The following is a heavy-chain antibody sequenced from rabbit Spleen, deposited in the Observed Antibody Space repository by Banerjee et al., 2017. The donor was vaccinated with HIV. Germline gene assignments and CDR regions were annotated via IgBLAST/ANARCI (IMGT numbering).Heavy chain of an antibody. CDR1: GVSFSISSY. Sequence: QSLEESGGDLVKPGASLTLTRTASGVSFSISSYMCWVRQAPGKGLEWIACIGAGSSGFTYFATWAKGRFTISKTSSTTVTLQMTRLTAADTATYFCARDSASSFSSYGMDLWGPGTLVTVS. CDR3: ARDSASSFSSYGMDL. D-gene: IGHD1-1*01. V-gene: IGHV1S40*01. CDR2: IGAGSSGFT. J-gene: IGHJ6*01.